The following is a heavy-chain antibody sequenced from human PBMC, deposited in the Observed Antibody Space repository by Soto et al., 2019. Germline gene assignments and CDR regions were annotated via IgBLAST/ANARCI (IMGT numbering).Heavy chain of an antibody. J-gene: IGHJ6*02. Sequence: PGGSLRLSCAASGFTFSDYYMSWIRQAPGKGLEWVSYISSSGSTIYYADSVKGRFTISRDNAKNSLYLQMNSLRAEDTAVYYCARGCGSCSYSSRFYYYYGMDVWGQGTTVTVSS. CDR3: ARGCGSCSYSSRFYYYYGMDV. V-gene: IGHV3-11*01. CDR2: ISSSGSTI. D-gene: IGHD2-15*01. CDR1: GFTFSDYY.